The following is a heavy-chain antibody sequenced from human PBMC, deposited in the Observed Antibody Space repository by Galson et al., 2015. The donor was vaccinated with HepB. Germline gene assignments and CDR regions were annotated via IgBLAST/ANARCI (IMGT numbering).Heavy chain of an antibody. CDR1: GFTFSSYS. J-gene: IGHJ4*02. V-gene: IGHV3-21*01. Sequence: SLRLSCAASGFTFSSYSMNWVRQAPGKGLEWVSSISSGSSSIYYADSVKGRFTISRDNAKNSLYLQMNGLRAEDTAVYYCARRLAMDWGQGTLVTVSS. CDR3: ARRLAMD. D-gene: IGHD5-18*01. CDR2: ISSGSSSI.